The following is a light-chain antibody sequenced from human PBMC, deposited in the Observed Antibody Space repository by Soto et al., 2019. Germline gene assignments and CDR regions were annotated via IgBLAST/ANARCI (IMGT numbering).Light chain of an antibody. Sequence: QSALTQPASVSGSPGQSITISCTGTSGDIGTYTLVSWYQQHPGRAPKLIIFEGNKRPSGVSNRFSGSKSGNTASLTISGLQAEDEADYHFCSYAGSSTVICGGGTKLTVL. CDR3: CSYAGSSTVI. CDR2: EGN. CDR1: SGDIGTYTL. V-gene: IGLV2-23*01. J-gene: IGLJ2*01.